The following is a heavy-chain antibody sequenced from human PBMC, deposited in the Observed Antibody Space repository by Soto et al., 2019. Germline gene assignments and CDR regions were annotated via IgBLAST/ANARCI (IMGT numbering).Heavy chain of an antibody. D-gene: IGHD2-15*01. V-gene: IGHV4-4*02. CDR3: ARHVAVPRTRGFDY. Sequence: QVQLQESGPGLVKPSGTLSLTCAVAGGSISDNWWSWVRQAPGKGLEWIGDIYHSGTTYYNPSLKGRVIILVDKSASQISLTLSSVTAADPAVYYCARHVAVPRTRGFDYWGQGALVAVSS. CDR2: IYHSGTT. J-gene: IGHJ4*02. CDR1: GGSISDNW.